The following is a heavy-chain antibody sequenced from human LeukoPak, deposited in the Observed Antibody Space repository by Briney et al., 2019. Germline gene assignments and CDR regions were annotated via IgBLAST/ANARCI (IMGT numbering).Heavy chain of an antibody. J-gene: IGHJ4*02. CDR1: GFPFNNAW. CDR3: TTYLTT. D-gene: IGHD4/OR15-4a*01. V-gene: IGHV3-15*01. CDR2: ITSKTDGGAT. Sequence: GGSLRLSCAVSGFPFNNAWMGWVRQAPGKGLEWDGRITSKTDGGATDYAAPVKGRFTISRDDSKNTLYLQMNSLKSEDTAIYYCTTYLTTRGQGTLVAVSS.